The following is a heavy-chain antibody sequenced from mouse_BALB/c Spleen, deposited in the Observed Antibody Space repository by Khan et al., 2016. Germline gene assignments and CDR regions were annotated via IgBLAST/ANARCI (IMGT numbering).Heavy chain of an antibody. J-gene: IGHJ4*01. CDR1: GFTFSSYA. D-gene: IGHD3-3*01. CDR2: ISSGGSYT. Sequence: EVELVEPGGGLVKPGGSLKLSCAASGFTFSSYAMSWVRQSPEKRLEWVAEISSGGSYTYYPDTVTGRFTISRDNAQNTLSPEMSSLRSEDTARYYCARDGDAMDYLGLGTSVTVSS. V-gene: IGHV5-9-4*01. CDR3: ARDGDAMDY.